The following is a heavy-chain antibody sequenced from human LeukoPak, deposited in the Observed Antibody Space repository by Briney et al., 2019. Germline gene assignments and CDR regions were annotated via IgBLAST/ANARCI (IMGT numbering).Heavy chain of an antibody. CDR3: ATEDSGRFH. CDR1: GFPFRSYT. V-gene: IGHV3-48*02. D-gene: IGHD6-19*01. J-gene: IGHJ4*02. Sequence: PGGSLRLSCAASGFPFRSYTMNWVRQAPGKGLEWLSYISSSSSPIYYADSVKGRFTISRDKAKNSLYLQMNSLRDEDTAVYYCATEDSGRFHWGQGTLVTVSS. CDR2: ISSSSSPI.